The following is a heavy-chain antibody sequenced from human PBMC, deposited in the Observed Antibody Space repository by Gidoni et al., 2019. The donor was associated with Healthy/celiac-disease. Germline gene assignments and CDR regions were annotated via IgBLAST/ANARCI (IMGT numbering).Heavy chain of an antibody. Sequence: QVQLQQWGAGLLKPSETLSLTCAVYGGSFSGYYWSWIRQPPGKGLEWIGEINHSGSTNYNPSLKSRVTISVDTSKNQFSLKLSSVTAADTAVYYCVRGDYRTGLGDYWGQGTLVTVSS. J-gene: IGHJ4*02. CDR1: GGSFSGYY. CDR2: INHSGST. CDR3: VRGDYRTGLGDY. V-gene: IGHV4-34*01. D-gene: IGHD4-17*01.